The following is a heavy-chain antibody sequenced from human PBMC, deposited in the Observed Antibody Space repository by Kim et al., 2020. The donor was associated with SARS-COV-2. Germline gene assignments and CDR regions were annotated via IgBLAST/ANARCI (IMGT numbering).Heavy chain of an antibody. J-gene: IGHJ4*02. V-gene: IGHV4-4*09. D-gene: IGHD1-26*01. Sequence: NPPPKSRVTISVDTSKNQFSLKLSSVTAADTAVYYCARSGGSYVYYFDYWGQGTLVTVSS. CDR3: ARSGGSYVYYFDY.